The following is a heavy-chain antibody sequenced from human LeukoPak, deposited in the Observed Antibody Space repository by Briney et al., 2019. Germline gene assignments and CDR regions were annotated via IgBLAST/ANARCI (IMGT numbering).Heavy chain of an antibody. CDR3: ARSIAVAGTPFDY. CDR2: IRYDGSNK. Sequence: PGGSLRLSCAASDFTFSSYGIHWVRQAPGKGLEWVAFIRYDGSNKYYTDSVKGRFTISRDNSKNTLYLQMNSLRAEDTAVYYCARSIAVAGTPFDYWGQGTLVTVSS. CDR1: DFTFSSYG. V-gene: IGHV3-30*02. D-gene: IGHD6-19*01. J-gene: IGHJ4*02.